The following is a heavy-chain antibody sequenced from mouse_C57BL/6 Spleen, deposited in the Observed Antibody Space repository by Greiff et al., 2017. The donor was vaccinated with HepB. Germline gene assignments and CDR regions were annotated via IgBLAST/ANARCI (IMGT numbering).Heavy chain of an antibody. CDR3: ARTGTRYWYFDV. Sequence: EVQLQQSGPVLVKPGASVKMSCKASGYTFTDYYMNWVKQSHGKSLEWIGVINPYNGGTSYNQKFKGKATLTVDKSSSTAYMELNSLTSEDSAVYYCARTGTRYWYFDVWGTGTTVTVSS. V-gene: IGHV1-19*01. J-gene: IGHJ1*03. CDR2: INPYNGGT. CDR1: GYTFTDYY. D-gene: IGHD4-1*01.